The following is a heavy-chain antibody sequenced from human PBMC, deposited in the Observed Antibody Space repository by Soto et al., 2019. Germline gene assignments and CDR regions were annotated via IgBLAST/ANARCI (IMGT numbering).Heavy chain of an antibody. V-gene: IGHV3-33*01. CDR1: GFTFSSYG. J-gene: IGHJ3*02. CDR3: ARLGGYCSGGSCYTGI. Sequence: VQLVESGGGVVQPGRSLRLSCAASGFTFSSYGMHWVRQAPGKGLARVAVIWYDGSNKYYADSVKGRFTISRDNSKNTLYLQMNSLRAEDTAVYYCARLGGYCSGGSCYTGIWGQGTMVTVSS. CDR2: IWYDGSNK. D-gene: IGHD2-15*01.